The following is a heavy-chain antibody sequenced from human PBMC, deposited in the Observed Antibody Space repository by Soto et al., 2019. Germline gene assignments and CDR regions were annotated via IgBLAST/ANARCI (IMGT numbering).Heavy chain of an antibody. V-gene: IGHV1-3*01. J-gene: IGHJ6*02. CDR2: INAGNGNT. Sequence: ASVKVSCKASGYTFTSYAMHWVRQAPGQRLEWMGWINAGNGNTKYSQKFQGRVTITRDTSASTAYMELSSLRSEDTAVYYCARDPQWELGRPHTYYYGMDVWGQGTTVTV. CDR3: ARDPQWELGRPHTYYYGMDV. CDR1: GYTFTSYA. D-gene: IGHD1-26*01.